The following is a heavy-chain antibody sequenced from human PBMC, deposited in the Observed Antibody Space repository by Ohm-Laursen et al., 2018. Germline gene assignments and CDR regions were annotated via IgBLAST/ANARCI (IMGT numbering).Heavy chain of an antibody. D-gene: IGHD3-9*01. CDR3: ARNYDILTGYSSYYYYGMDV. CDR2: IIPIFGTA. V-gene: IGHV1-69*06. Sequence: SVKVSCKASGGTFSSYAISWVRQAPGQGLEWMGGIIPIFGTANYAQKFQGRVTITADKSTSTAYMELSSLRSEDTAVYYCARNYDILTGYSSYYYYGMDVWGQGTTVTVSS. CDR1: GGTFSSYA. J-gene: IGHJ6*02.